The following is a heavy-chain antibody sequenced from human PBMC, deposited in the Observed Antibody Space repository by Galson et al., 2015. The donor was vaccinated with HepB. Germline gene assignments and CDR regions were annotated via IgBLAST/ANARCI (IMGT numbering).Heavy chain of an antibody. CDR3: ARVGQD. V-gene: IGHV3-30-3*01. CDR2: ISPDGTKK. J-gene: IGHJ4*02. CDR1: GFTFNTYI. Sequence: SLRLYCAASGFTFNTYIMQWVRQAPGKGLEWVAVISPDGTKKHDADSVKGRFTVSRDNSKNMLYLQMDSLRPEDTAVYYCARVGQDWGQGTMVVVSS.